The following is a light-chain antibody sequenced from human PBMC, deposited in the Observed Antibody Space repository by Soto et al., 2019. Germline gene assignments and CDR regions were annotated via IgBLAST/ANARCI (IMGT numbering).Light chain of an antibody. Sequence: QSALTQPPSASGSPGQSVTITCTGTNSDVGAYNYVFWYQQHPGKAPKLIICEVTKRPSGVPDRFSGSKSGNTASLTVSGLQAEDEADYYCSSYAGSDNLVFGGGTKLTVL. CDR3: SSYAGSDNLV. J-gene: IGLJ3*02. CDR2: EVT. CDR1: NSDVGAYNY. V-gene: IGLV2-8*01.